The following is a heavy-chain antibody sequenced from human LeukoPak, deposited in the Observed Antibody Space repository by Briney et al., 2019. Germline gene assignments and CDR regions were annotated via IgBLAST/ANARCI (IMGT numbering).Heavy chain of an antibody. V-gene: IGHV4-39*01. J-gene: IGHJ3*02. Sequence: PSETLSLTCIVSGGSISSSNYYWGWIRQPPGKGLEWIGSIYYSGSTYYTPSLKSRVTISVDTSRNQFSLKLSSVTAADTAVYYCARHGANDFGDYLIPDAFDIWGQGTMVTVSS. CDR1: GGSISSSNYY. CDR3: ARHGANDFGDYLIPDAFDI. CDR2: IYYSGST. D-gene: IGHD4-17*01.